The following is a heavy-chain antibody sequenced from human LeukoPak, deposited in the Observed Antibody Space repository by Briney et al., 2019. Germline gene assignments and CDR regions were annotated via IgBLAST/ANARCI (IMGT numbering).Heavy chain of an antibody. CDR3: ANAAKYYFGPDTYYYFDY. D-gene: IGHD3-10*01. V-gene: IGHV4-59*01. CDR1: SASISTYY. CDR2: MYHSGTS. J-gene: IGHJ4*02. Sequence: SSETLSLTCTVSSASISTYYWSWIRQPPGKGLEWIGYMYHSGTSNYNPSLKSRVTMSVDTSKSHFSLSLRSVTSADTAVYYCANAAKYYFGPDTYYYFDYWGQGILVTVSS.